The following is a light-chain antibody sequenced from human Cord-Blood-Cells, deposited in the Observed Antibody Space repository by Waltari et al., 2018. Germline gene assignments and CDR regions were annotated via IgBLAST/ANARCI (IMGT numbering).Light chain of an antibody. CDR2: WAS. V-gene: IGKV4-1*01. CDR1: PSVLYSSNDKNY. CDR3: QQYYSTPFT. Sequence: DIVITQSPDYLAVSLGERATINCKSSPSVLYSSNDKNYLAWYQQKPGQPPKLLIYWASTRESGVPDRFSGSGSGTDFTLTISSLQAEDVAVYYCQQYYSTPFTFGPGTKVDIK. J-gene: IGKJ3*01.